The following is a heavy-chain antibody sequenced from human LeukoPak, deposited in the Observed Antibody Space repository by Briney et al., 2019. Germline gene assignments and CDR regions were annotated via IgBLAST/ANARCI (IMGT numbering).Heavy chain of an antibody. J-gene: IGHJ4*02. CDR3: ARELPYRGYFDY. Sequence: GRSLRLSCAASEFTFSNYAMHWARQAPGKGLEWVAVISYHGSNTYYADSVKGRFTISRDNSKNTLFLQMNSLRADDTAVYFCARELPYRGYFDYWGQGTLVLVSS. D-gene: IGHD4-11*01. V-gene: IGHV3-30*04. CDR2: ISYHGSNT. CDR1: EFTFSNYA.